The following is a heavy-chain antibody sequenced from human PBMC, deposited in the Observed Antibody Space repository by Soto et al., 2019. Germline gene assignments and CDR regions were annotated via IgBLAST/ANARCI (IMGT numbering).Heavy chain of an antibody. CDR1: GFTFSTYS. D-gene: IGHD2-21*01. J-gene: IGHJ5*02. Sequence: GGSLRLSCAASGFTFSTYSMIWVRQAPGKGLEWVSYITTTSDKIYYADSVKGRFTIARDNAKNSVYLQMNSLRAEDTAVYYCARGLLASRPNWFDPWGQGTLVTVSS. CDR2: ITTTSDKI. CDR3: ARGLLASRPNWFDP. V-gene: IGHV3-21*01.